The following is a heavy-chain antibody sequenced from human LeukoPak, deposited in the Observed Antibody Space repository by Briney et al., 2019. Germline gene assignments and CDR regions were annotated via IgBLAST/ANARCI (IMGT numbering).Heavy chain of an antibody. CDR3: ARGNYDSSGSHPDY. V-gene: IGHV3-23*01. CDR2: ISGSGCST. J-gene: IGHJ4*02. Sequence: GGSLRLSCAASGFTFSSYAMSWVRQAPGKGLEWVSAISGSGCSTYYADSVKGRLTISRDNSKNTLYLQMNSLRAEDTAVYYCARGNYDSSGSHPDYWGQGTLVNVSS. CDR1: GFTFSSYA. D-gene: IGHD3-22*01.